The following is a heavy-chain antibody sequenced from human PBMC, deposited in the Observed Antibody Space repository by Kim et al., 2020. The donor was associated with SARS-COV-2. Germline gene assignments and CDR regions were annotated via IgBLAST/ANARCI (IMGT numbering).Heavy chain of an antibody. D-gene: IGHD3-22*01. Sequence: GGSLRLSCAASGFTFSSYGMHWVRQAPGKGLEWVAVIWYDGSNKYYADSVKGRFTISRDNSKNTLYLQMNRLRAEDTAVYYCARTDYDSSGYYNGIGYWGQGTLVTVSS. J-gene: IGHJ4*02. CDR2: IWYDGSNK. CDR1: GFTFSSYG. V-gene: IGHV3-33*01. CDR3: ARTDYDSSGYYNGIGY.